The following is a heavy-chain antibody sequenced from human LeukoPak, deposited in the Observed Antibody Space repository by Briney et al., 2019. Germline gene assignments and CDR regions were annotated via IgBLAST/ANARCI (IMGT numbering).Heavy chain of an antibody. V-gene: IGHV3-74*01. D-gene: IGHD5-18*01. CDR2: TNSDGSST. CDR1: GFTFSRHW. J-gene: IGHJ4*02. CDR3: ASDTVDTALGIDY. Sequence: GGSLRLSCAASGFTFSRHWMHWVRHAPGKGLVWVSRTNSDGSSTSYADSVKGRFTISRDNAKNTLYLQMNSLRAEDTAVYYCASDTVDTALGIDYWGQGTLVTVSS.